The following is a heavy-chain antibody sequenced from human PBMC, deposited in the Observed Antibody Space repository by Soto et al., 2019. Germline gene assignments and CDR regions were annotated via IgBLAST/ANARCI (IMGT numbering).Heavy chain of an antibody. Sequence: QLQLQESGSGLVKPSQTLSLTCAVSGGSISSGGYSWSWIRQPPGKGLEWIGYIYHSGNIYYNPSRESPVTISVDRSKSQCAVKLSSETAADAAVYYCARIPSPWGQGTLVTVSS. CDR2: IYHSGNI. CDR3: ARIPSP. J-gene: IGHJ5*02. D-gene: IGHD2-21*01. CDR1: GGSISSGGYS. V-gene: IGHV4-30-2*01.